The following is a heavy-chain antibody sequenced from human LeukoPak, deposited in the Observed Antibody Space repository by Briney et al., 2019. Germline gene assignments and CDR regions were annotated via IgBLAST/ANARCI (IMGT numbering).Heavy chain of an antibody. J-gene: IGHJ3*02. CDR3: ARARYANAWYAFDI. CDR2: LSHSGSS. V-gene: IGHV4-59*01. D-gene: IGHD2-2*01. CDR1: GGSISSYY. Sequence: SETLSLTCTVSGGSISSYYWSWIRQPPGKGLEWIAYLSHSGSSDSNPSLTSRVTTLVDTSKNQFSLKLTSVTAADTAVYYCARARYANAWYAFDIWGHGTMVTVSS.